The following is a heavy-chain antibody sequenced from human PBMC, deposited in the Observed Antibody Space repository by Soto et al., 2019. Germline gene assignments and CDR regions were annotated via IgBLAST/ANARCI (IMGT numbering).Heavy chain of an antibody. Sequence: EVPLVESGGGLVQPGRSLRLSCAASGFTFADYAMHWVRQAPGKGLEWVSGITWNSGIIDYADSVKGRFTISRDNAKNSLFLQMDSLRTEDTALYYCAKDIRSYDFWGMDVWGQGTTVTVSS. V-gene: IGHV3-9*01. CDR2: ITWNSGII. CDR3: AKDIRSYDFWGMDV. J-gene: IGHJ6*02. D-gene: IGHD3-3*01. CDR1: GFTFADYA.